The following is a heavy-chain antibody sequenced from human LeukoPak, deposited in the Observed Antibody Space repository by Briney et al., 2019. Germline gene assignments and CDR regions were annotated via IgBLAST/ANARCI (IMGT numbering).Heavy chain of an antibody. Sequence: PSETLSLTCAVYGGSFSGYYWSWMRQPPGKGLEWIGETNHSGSTNYNPSLKSRVTISVDTSKNQFSLKLSSVTAADTAVYYCARGLGRNYIVVVPAARTFDYWGQGTLVTVSS. CDR1: GGSFSGYY. V-gene: IGHV4-34*01. CDR2: TNHSGST. D-gene: IGHD2-2*01. CDR3: ARGLGRNYIVVVPAARTFDY. J-gene: IGHJ4*02.